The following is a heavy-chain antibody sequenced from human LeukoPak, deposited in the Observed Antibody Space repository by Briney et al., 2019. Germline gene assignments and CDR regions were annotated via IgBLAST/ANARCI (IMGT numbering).Heavy chain of an antibody. V-gene: IGHV3-48*03. J-gene: IGHJ3*02. CDR2: ISSSGSTI. CDR3: SRADSSGYYLVGAFDI. Sequence: PAGTLTLTCAASGVTFSSYEMNWVRQAPGKGLEWVSYISSSGSTIYYAASVKGRFTISRDNAKNSVYLQMNSLRADATAVYYCSRADSSGYYLVGAFDIWGQGTMVTVSS. CDR1: GVTFSSYE. D-gene: IGHD3-22*01.